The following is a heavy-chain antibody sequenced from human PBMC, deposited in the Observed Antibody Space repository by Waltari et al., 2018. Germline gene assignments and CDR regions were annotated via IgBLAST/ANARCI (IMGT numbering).Heavy chain of an antibody. V-gene: IGHV6-1*01. CDR1: GDHVSRNRDD. CDR3: ARDSALRGYWYFDL. J-gene: IGHJ2*01. Sequence: QVQLQQSGSGLVKPSQTLSLTCVISGDHVSRNRDDWNWIRQSPSRGLEWLGRTYYKSKWYTDYAESVRSRITIDADTSRNQFSLHLKSVTPEDTAVYFCARDSALRGYWYFDLWGRGTQVTVSS. CDR2: TYYKSKWYT.